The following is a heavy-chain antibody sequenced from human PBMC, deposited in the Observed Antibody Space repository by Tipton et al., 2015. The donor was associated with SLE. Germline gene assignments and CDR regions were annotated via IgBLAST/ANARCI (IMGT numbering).Heavy chain of an antibody. CDR3: ARKHYYDSSSYYSRGDFYYYMDV. V-gene: IGHV1-8*01. D-gene: IGHD3-22*01. CDR2: MNPKSGNT. CDR1: GYSFTSYD. J-gene: IGHJ6*03. Sequence: QVQLVQSGAEVKKPGASVKVSCKASGYSFTSYDISWVRQATGQGLEWMGWMNPKSGNTGYAQTFQGRVSMTRDGSISTAYLELSSLTSEDTAVYYCARKHYYDSSSYYSRGDFYYYMDVWGKGTTVTVSS.